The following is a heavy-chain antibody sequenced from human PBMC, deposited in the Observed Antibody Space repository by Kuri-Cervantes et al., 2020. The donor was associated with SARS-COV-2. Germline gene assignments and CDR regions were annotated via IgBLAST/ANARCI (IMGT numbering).Heavy chain of an antibody. CDR2: ISAYNGNT. J-gene: IGHJ4*02. CDR3: ARSTAGYSSSWYTDY. Sequence: ASVKVSCKASGYTFTSYGISWVRQAPGQGLEWMGWISAYNGNTNYAQKLQGRVTMTTDTSTSTAYMELRSLRSDDTAVYYCARSTAGYSSSWYTDYWGQGTLVTVSS. D-gene: IGHD6-13*01. V-gene: IGHV1-18*01. CDR1: GYTFTSYG.